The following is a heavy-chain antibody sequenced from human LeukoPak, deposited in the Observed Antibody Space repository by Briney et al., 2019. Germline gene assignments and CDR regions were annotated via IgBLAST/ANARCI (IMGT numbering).Heavy chain of an antibody. D-gene: IGHD4-17*01. CDR2: IFSSGST. CDR3: ARHYGDYVQGDY. J-gene: IGHJ4*02. CDR1: GFTVSSHY. Sequence: QSGGFLRLSCAASGFTVSSHYMSWVRQAPGKGLEWVSVIFSSGSTYYADSVKGRFTISRDTSKNTLYLQMNSLRAEDTAVYYCARHYGDYVQGDYWGQGTLVTVSS. V-gene: IGHV3-66*04.